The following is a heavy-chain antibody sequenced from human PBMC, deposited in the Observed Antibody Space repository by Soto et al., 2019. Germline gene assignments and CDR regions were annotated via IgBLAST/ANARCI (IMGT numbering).Heavy chain of an antibody. Sequence: SVKVSCKASGGTFSSYAISWVRQAPGQGLEWMGGIIPIFGTANYAQKFQGRVTITADESTSTAYMELSSMRSEDTAVYYCARVPMTGIAARLEVPGPFDYWGQGTLVTVSS. V-gene: IGHV1-69*13. J-gene: IGHJ4*02. D-gene: IGHD6-6*01. CDR3: ARVPMTGIAARLEVPGPFDY. CDR2: IIPIFGTA. CDR1: GGTFSSYA.